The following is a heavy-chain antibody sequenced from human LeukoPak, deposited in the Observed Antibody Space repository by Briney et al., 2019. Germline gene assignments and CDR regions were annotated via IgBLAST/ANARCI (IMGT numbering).Heavy chain of an antibody. V-gene: IGHV1-69*05. D-gene: IGHD4-17*01. CDR2: IMPLFGTA. CDR3: ARDVHGDYGSGWFDP. J-gene: IGHJ5*02. CDR1: GGTFNNSA. Sequence: GASVKVSCKTSGGTFNNSAISWVRQAPGQGLEWQGGIMPLFGTAGYEQKFQGRVTITKDESTRTVYLGLTSLTSDDTAVYYCARDVHGDYGSGWFDPWGQGTLVSVSS.